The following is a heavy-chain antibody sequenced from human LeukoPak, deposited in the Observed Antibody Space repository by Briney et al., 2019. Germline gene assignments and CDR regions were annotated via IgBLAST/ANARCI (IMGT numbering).Heavy chain of an antibody. J-gene: IGHJ4*02. Sequence: GGSLRLSCAASGFAFSSYAMSWGRQAPGKGLERVSAISGIGGSIDYADSVKGRFTISRDNSKNTLYLQMNSPRAEDTAVYYCAKDTTDCSSTSCHTYWGQGTLVTVSS. D-gene: IGHD2-2*01. V-gene: IGHV3-23*01. CDR3: AKDTTDCSSTSCHTY. CDR2: ISGIGGSI. CDR1: GFAFSSYA.